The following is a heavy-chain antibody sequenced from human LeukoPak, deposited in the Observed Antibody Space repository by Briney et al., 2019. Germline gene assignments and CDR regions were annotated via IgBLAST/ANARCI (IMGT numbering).Heavy chain of an antibody. J-gene: IGHJ4*02. D-gene: IGHD3-10*01. CDR2: ISSSSSYT. Sequence: GGSLRLSCAASGFTFSGYYMSWIRQAPGKGLEWVSYISSSSSYTNYADSVNGRFTISRDNAKSSLYLQMNSLRAEDTAVYYCARGSRVWFGELLFDYWGQGTLVTVSS. V-gene: IGHV3-11*06. CDR1: GFTFSGYY. CDR3: ARGSRVWFGELLFDY.